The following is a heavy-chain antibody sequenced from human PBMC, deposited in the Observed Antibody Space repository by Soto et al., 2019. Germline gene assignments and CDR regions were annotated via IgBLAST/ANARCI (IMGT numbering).Heavy chain of an antibody. D-gene: IGHD2-2*01. Sequence: PGGSLRLSCAASGFTFSNYSMNWVRQAPGEGFEWVSYINSSSDTIYYADSVRGRFTISRDNAKNSLYLQMNSLRVEDTAVYYCKTGIYCSSTNCLDIWGQGTMVTVSS. CDR2: INSSSDTI. V-gene: IGHV3-48*01. J-gene: IGHJ3*02. CDR1: GFTFSNYS. CDR3: KTGIYCSSTNCLDI.